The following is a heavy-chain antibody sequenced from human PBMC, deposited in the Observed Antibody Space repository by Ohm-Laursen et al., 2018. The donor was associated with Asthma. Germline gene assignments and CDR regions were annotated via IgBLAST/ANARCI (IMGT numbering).Heavy chain of an antibody. D-gene: IGHD5-12*01. V-gene: IGHV3-30-3*01. CDR3: ARDQMEGYAYGYPSD. CDR2: ISYDGINT. Sequence: SHRLSCAASASIFTTSAMLWGRQPRGKGLQWVSVISYDGINTAYADSVKGRFSISRDNSKNTLYLHINTQRVEDTAISYCARDQMEGYAYGYPSDWGQGTLVPVSS. CDR1: ASIFTTSA. J-gene: IGHJ4*02.